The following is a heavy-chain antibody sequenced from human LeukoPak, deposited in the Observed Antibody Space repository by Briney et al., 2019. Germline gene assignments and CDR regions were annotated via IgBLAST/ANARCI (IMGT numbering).Heavy chain of an antibody. Sequence: PGGSLRLSCAASGFTFDDYGMSWVRQAPGKGLEWVSGINWNGGSTGYADSVKGRFTISRDNAKNSLYLQMNSLRAEDTALYYCARVSSDRTLYSSSWYYYYYYMDVWGKGTTVTVSS. CDR2: INWNGGST. J-gene: IGHJ6*03. CDR3: ARVSSDRTLYSSSWYYYYYYMDV. CDR1: GFTFDDYG. V-gene: IGHV3-20*04. D-gene: IGHD6-13*01.